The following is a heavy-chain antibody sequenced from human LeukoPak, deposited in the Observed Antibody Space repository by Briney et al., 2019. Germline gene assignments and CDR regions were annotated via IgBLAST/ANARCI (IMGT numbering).Heavy chain of an antibody. CDR1: GGSFSGYY. J-gene: IGHJ5*01. V-gene: IGHV4-34*01. D-gene: IGHD2-8*02. CDR3: AREPLSGWFDP. CDR2: INHSGST. Sequence: PSETLSLTCAVYGGSFSGYYWSWIRQPPGKGLEWIGEINHSGSTNYNPPLKSRVTISVDTSKNQFSLKLSSVTAADTAVYYCAREPLSGWFDPWGQGTLVTVSS.